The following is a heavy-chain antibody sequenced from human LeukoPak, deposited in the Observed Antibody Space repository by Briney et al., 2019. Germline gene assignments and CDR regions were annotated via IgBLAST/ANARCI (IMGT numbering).Heavy chain of an antibody. CDR3: ARATVSYPFDY. CDR2: INHNGNVN. D-gene: IGHD3-16*02. J-gene: IGHJ4*02. Sequence: GGSLRLSCAASGFTFSSYWMNWARQAPGKGLEWVASINHNGNVNYYVDSVKGRFTISRDNAKNSLYLQMNSLRAEDTAVYYCARATVSYPFDYWGQGTLVTVSS. CDR1: GFTFSSYW. V-gene: IGHV3-7*01.